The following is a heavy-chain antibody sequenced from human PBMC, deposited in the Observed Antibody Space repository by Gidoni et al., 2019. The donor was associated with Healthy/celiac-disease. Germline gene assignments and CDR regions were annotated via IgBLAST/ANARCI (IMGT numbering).Heavy chain of an antibody. D-gene: IGHD1-26*01. CDR3: AKDILPGGSYSGPGY. J-gene: IGHJ4*02. CDR1: GFTFVGYA. V-gene: IGHV3-9*01. Sequence: EVQLVESGGCLVQPGRSLRLSCSASGFTFVGYARNWVRQAPGKGLEWVSGISWNSGGIGYADSVKGRFTISRDTDKNTLYLQMNSLRAEGTALYYCAKDILPGGSYSGPGYWGQGTLVTVSS. CDR2: ISWNSGGI.